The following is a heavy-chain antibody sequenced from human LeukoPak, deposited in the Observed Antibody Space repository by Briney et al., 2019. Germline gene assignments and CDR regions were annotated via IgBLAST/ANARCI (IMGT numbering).Heavy chain of an antibody. D-gene: IGHD3-22*01. CDR3: ARDYYDSSGYLGSNSSIPFLLDY. J-gene: IGHJ4*02. CDR1: GFTFSSYS. Sequence: GGSLRLSCAASGFTFSSYSMNWVRQAPGKGLEWVSSISSSSSYIYYADSVKGRFTISRDNAKNSLYLQMNSLRAEDTAVYYCARDYYDSSGYLGSNSSIPFLLDYWGQGTLVTVSS. V-gene: IGHV3-21*01. CDR2: ISSSSSYI.